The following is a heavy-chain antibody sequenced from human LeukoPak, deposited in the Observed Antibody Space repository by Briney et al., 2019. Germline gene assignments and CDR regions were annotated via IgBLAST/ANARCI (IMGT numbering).Heavy chain of an antibody. J-gene: IGHJ4*02. V-gene: IGHV3-53*05. CDR3: ARSAAGTYY. D-gene: IGHD1-1*01. Sequence: PGGSLRLSCAASGFAVSSKYMTWVRQAPGKGMEWVSVIYSDGSTFYADSVKGRFTISRDNAKNTLYLQMNSLRAEDTAVYYCARSAAGTYYWGQGILVTVSS. CDR2: IYSDGST. CDR1: GFAVSSKY.